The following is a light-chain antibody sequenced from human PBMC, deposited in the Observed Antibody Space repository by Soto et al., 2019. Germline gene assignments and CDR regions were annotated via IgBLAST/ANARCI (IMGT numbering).Light chain of an antibody. J-gene: IGKJ1*01. V-gene: IGKV1-5*03. CDR1: QSISNW. Sequence: DIQMTQSPSTLSASVGDRVTITCRASQSISNWLAWYQQKPGKAPKLLIYKASSLESGVPSRFSGSGSGTEFTRTISSLQPDDFATYYCQQYNTYSWTFGQGTKVAIK. CDR3: QQYNTYSWT. CDR2: KAS.